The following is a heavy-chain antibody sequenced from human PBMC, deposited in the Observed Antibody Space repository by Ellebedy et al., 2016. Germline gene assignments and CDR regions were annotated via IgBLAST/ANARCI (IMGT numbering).Heavy chain of an antibody. CDR2: INPKSGGT. Sequence: ASVKVSCXASGYTFTGYYMHWVRQAPGQGLEWMGWINPKSGGTNYAQKFQGRVTMTRDTSISTAYMELRRLRSDDTAVYYCARIYYDSSGYYYFDYWGQGTLVTVSS. D-gene: IGHD3-22*01. J-gene: IGHJ4*02. CDR3: ARIYYDSSGYYYFDY. V-gene: IGHV1-2*02. CDR1: GYTFTGYY.